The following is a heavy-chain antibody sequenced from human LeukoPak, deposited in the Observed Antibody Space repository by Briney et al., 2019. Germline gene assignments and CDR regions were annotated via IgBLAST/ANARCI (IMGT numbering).Heavy chain of an antibody. CDR2: INSDGGTT. CDR3: ARRSSGSPPYYFDY. CDR1: GFTFSSYW. V-gene: IGHV3-74*01. D-gene: IGHD1-26*01. Sequence: PGGSLRLSCAAPGFTFSSYWMHWVRQAPGKGLVWVSRINSDGGTTNYADSVKGRFTISRDNAKNTLYLQMNSLRAEDTAVYYCARRSSGSPPYYFDYWGQGTLVTVSS. J-gene: IGHJ4*02.